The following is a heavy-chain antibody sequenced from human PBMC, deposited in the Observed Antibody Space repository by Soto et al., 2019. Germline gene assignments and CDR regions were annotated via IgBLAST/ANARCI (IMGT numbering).Heavy chain of an antibody. CDR2: IKQDGSEK. Sequence: ESGGGLVQPGGSLRLSCAASGFTFSSYWMSWVRQAPGKGLEWVANIKQDGSEKYYVDSVKGRFTISRDNAKNSLYLQMNSLRAEDTAVYYCARPHSGSYSAFDIWGQGTMVTVSS. V-gene: IGHV3-7*01. J-gene: IGHJ3*02. D-gene: IGHD1-26*01. CDR3: ARPHSGSYSAFDI. CDR1: GFTFSSYW.